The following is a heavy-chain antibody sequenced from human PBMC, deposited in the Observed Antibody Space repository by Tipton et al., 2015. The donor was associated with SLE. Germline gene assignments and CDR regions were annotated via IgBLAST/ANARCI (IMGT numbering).Heavy chain of an antibody. J-gene: IGHJ4*02. CDR2: IYYSGST. CDR1: GGSISSGGYY. Sequence: TLSLTCTVSGGSISSGGYYWSWIRQHPGKGLEWIGYIYYSGSTYYNPSLKSRVTISVDTSKNQFSLKLSSVTAADTAVYYCARGGQLAHFDYWGQGTLVTVSS. V-gene: IGHV4-31*03. D-gene: IGHD6-13*01. CDR3: ARGGQLAHFDY.